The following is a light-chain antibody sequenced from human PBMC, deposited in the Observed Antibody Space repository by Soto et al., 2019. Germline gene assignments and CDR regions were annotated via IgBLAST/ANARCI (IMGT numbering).Light chain of an antibody. CDR1: SSDVGGYNY. J-gene: IGLJ1*01. Sequence: QSALTQPPSASGSPGQSVTISCTGTSSDVGGYNYVSWYQQHPGKAPKLMIYEVSKRPSGVPDRFSGSKSGNTASLTVSGLQAEDEAAYYCSSYAGSNIVFGTGTQVTVL. V-gene: IGLV2-8*01. CDR2: EVS. CDR3: SSYAGSNIV.